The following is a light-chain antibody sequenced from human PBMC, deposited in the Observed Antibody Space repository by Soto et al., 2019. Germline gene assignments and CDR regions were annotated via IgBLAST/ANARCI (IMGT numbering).Light chain of an antibody. CDR1: SSDIGDSNY. V-gene: IGLV2-14*03. Sequence: QSALTQPASVSGSPGQSITISCTGTSSDIGDSNYVSWYQQHPGKAPKLVIYDVSNRPSVVSNRFSGSKSANTASLTISGLQAEDEADYYCSSFRSSSTSYVFGTGTKLTVL. CDR3: SSFRSSSTSYV. J-gene: IGLJ1*01. CDR2: DVS.